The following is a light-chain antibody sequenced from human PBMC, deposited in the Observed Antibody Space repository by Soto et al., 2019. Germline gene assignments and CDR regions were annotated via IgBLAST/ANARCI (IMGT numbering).Light chain of an antibody. V-gene: IGKV3-20*01. CDR2: VAS. CDR3: KHYSRSPPEIT. J-gene: IGKJ5*01. Sequence: ILLTQSPGTLSLSPGERATLSCRASQSVTSGYLAWYQQQPNQAPRLLIYVASYRATDIPDRFSGGGSGTEYTLTISRQEPDDYEGDYCKHYSRSPPEITVGQGTRLEI. CDR1: QSVTSGY.